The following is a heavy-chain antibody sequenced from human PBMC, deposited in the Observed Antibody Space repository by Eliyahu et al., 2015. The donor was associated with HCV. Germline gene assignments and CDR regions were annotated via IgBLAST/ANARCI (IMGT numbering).Heavy chain of an antibody. V-gene: IGHV3-23*01. CDR3: AKDLLELPRGYFDY. CDR2: ISGSGGST. D-gene: IGHD1-26*01. CDR1: GFTFSXYA. Sequence: EVQLLESGGGLVQPGGSXXLSCXAXGFTFSXYAMSWVRQAPGEGXEWVXAISGSGGSTYYADSVKGRFTISRDNSKNTLYLQMNSLRAEDTAVYYCAKDLLELPRGYFDYWGQGTLVTVSS. J-gene: IGHJ4*02.